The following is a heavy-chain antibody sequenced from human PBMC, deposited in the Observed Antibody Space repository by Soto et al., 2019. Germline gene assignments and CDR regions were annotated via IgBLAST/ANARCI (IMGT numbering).Heavy chain of an antibody. CDR1: GYSFTSYW. Sequence: GESLKISCKGSGYSFTSYWIGWVRQMPGKGLEWMGIIYPGDSDTRYSPSFQGQVTISADKSISTAYLQWSSLKASDTAMYYCARMVRDDFWSGSAPDYWGQGTLVTVSS. D-gene: IGHD3-3*01. J-gene: IGHJ4*02. V-gene: IGHV5-51*01. CDR3: ARMVRDDFWSGSAPDY. CDR2: IYPGDSDT.